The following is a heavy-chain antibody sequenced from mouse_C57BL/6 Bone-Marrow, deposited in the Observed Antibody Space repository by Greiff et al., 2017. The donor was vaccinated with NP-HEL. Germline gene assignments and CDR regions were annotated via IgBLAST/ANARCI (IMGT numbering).Heavy chain of an antibody. D-gene: IGHD2-5*01. CDR3: ARPYSNYVWFAY. Sequence: EVKLVESGGGLVKPGGSLKLSCAASGFTFSSYTMSWVRQTPEKRLEWVATISGGGGNTYYPDSVKGRFTISRDNAKNTLYLQMSSLRSEDTALYYCARPYSNYVWFAYWGQGTLVTVSA. CDR2: ISGGGGNT. CDR1: GFTFSSYT. V-gene: IGHV5-9*01. J-gene: IGHJ3*01.